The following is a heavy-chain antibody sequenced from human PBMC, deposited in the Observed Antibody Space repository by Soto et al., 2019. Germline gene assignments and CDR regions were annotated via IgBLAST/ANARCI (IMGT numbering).Heavy chain of an antibody. CDR1: GFTVSSNY. Sequence: GGSLRLSCAASGFTVSSNYMTWVRQAPGKGLEWVSVIYGDGGTYYTDSVKGRFTISRHNSKNTLYLQMNSLRPEDTAVYYCARGSSGYGYDAFDIWGQGTMVTVSS. CDR2: IYGDGGT. D-gene: IGHD5-12*01. CDR3: ARGSSGYGYDAFDI. V-gene: IGHV3-53*04. J-gene: IGHJ3*02.